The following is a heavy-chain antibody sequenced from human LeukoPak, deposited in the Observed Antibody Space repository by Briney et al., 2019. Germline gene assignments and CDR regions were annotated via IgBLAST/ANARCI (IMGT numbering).Heavy chain of an antibody. Sequence: SETLSLTCTVSGGSLSSYYWSWIRQPPGKGLEWIGYIYYSGSTNYNPSLKSRVTISVDTSKNQFSLKLSSVTAADTAVYYCARTNLAGKRNDTFDIWGQGTMVTVSS. CDR1: GGSLSSYY. CDR3: ARTNLAGKRNDTFDI. J-gene: IGHJ3*02. CDR2: IYYSGST. V-gene: IGHV4-59*01. D-gene: IGHD6-13*01.